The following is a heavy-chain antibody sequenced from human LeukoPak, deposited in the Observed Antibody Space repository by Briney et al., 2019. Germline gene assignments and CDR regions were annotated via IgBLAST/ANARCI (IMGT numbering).Heavy chain of an antibody. V-gene: IGHV4-59*08. CDR2: IYYSGST. CDR1: GGSISSYY. Sequence: SETLSLTCTVSGGSISSYYWSWIRQPPGKGLEWIGYIYYSGSTNYNPSLKSRVTISVDTSKNQFSLKLSSVTAADTAVYYCARGLGSWYDFDYWGQGTLVTVSS. CDR3: ARGLGSWYDFDY. D-gene: IGHD6-13*01. J-gene: IGHJ4*02.